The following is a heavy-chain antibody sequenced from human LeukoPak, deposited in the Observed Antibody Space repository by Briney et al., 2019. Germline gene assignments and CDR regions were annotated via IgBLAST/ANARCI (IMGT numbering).Heavy chain of an antibody. CDR2: INHSGGI. J-gene: IGHJ6*03. D-gene: IGHD4-23*01. CDR3: ARLHYGGNYGYYYYYMDV. Sequence: PSETLSLTCTVYGGSFGGYYWSWIRQLPGRGLEWIGEINHSGGINYNPSLKSRVTISVDTSKNQFSLKLSSVTAADTAVYYCARLHYGGNYGYYYYYMDVWGKGTTVTISS. CDR1: GGSFGGYY. V-gene: IGHV4-34*01.